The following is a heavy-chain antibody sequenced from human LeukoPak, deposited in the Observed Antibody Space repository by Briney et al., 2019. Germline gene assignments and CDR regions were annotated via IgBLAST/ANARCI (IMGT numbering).Heavy chain of an antibody. CDR2: INRDGSEK. J-gene: IGHJ4*02. D-gene: IGHD6-19*01. CDR1: GLPFSDHW. V-gene: IGHV3-7*01. Sequence: GGSLRLSCAASGLPFSDHWLSWFRQSPGKGLEWAAHINRDGSEKQYLDSVKGRFTISRDNARNSQYLQMSNLRAEDTAVYYCASAAGWVFFNWGQGTLVTVSS. CDR3: ASAAGWVFFN.